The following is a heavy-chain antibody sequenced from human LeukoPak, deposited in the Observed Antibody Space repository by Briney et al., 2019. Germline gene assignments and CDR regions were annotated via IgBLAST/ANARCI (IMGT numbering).Heavy chain of an antibody. CDR1: GFTYSNYA. D-gene: IGHD2-2*01. V-gene: IGHV3-23*01. J-gene: IGHJ5*02. Sequence: GGSLRLSCAASGFTYSNYAMTWVRQAPGKGLEWVSSISSGGHSTYYADSVKGRFTISRDNSENMLYLQMNSVTAEDTAVYHCARETRGGVPPARSNCFDPWGQGTLVTVSS. CDR2: ISSGGHST. CDR3: ARETRGGVPPARSNCFDP.